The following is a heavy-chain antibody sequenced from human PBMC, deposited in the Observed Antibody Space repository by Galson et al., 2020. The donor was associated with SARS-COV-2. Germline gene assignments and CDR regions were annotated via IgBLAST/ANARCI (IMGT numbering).Heavy chain of an antibody. J-gene: IGHJ3*02. V-gene: IGHV4-59*01. CDR3: AILYTTKNAFDI. CDR2: IYSSGTT. Sequence: SQTLSLTCTVSGVSINTYYWSWIRQPPGKGLEWIGYIYSSGTTDYNASLKSRVTMSVDSSRNQFSLKLRSVTAADTAVYYCAILYTTKNAFDIWGQGTMVTVSS. CDR1: GVSINTYY. D-gene: IGHD3-10*01.